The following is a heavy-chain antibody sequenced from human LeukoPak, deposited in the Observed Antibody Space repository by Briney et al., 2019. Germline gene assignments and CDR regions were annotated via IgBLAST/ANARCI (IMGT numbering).Heavy chain of an antibody. CDR1: GFTFSSYW. J-gene: IGHJ4*02. D-gene: IGHD4-23*01. V-gene: IGHV3-7*01. CDR2: IKQDGSEK. CDR3: AKPPYDYGGNGPFDY. Sequence: PGGSLRLSCAASGFTFSSYWMSWVRQAPGKGLEWVANIKQDGSEKYYVDSVKGRFTISRDNSKNTLYLQMNSLRAEDTAVYYCAKPPYDYGGNGPFDYWGQGTLVTVSS.